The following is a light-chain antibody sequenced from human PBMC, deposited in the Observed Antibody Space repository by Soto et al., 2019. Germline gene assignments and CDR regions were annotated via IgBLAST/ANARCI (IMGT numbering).Light chain of an antibody. CDR1: QSVSSN. CDR3: QQYGSSQWT. Sequence: EIVMTQSPATLSVSPGERATLSCRASQSVSSNLAWYQQKPGQAPRLLIYDASNRATGIPDRFSGSGSGTDFTLTISRLEPEDFAVYYCQQYGSSQWTFGQGTKWIS. J-gene: IGKJ1*01. V-gene: IGKV3-20*01. CDR2: DAS.